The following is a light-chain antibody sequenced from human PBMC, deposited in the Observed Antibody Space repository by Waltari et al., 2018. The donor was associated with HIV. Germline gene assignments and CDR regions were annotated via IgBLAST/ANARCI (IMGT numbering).Light chain of an antibody. V-gene: IGKV1-39*01. CDR3: QQSYSTPRT. CDR2: AAS. Sequence: DIQMTQSPSSLSASVGDRVTITCRASQSIRNYLNWYQQRPGKAPNLLIYAASSLQSGVPSRFSASGFGTDFTLTISSLQPEDCATYYCQQSYSTPRTFGQGTKVDIK. CDR1: QSIRNY. J-gene: IGKJ1*01.